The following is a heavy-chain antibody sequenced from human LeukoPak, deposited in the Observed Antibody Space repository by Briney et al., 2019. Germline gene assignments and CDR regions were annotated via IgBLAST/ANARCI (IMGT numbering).Heavy chain of an antibody. CDR1: GFTFSSYW. D-gene: IGHD5-24*01. CDR2: IKQDGSEK. V-gene: IGHV3-7*01. CDR3: ARGGQMATIIRRNWFDP. Sequence: GGSLRLSCAASGFTFSSYWMSWVRQAPGKGLEWVANIKQDGSEKYYVDSVKGRFTISRDNAKNSLYLQMNSLRAEDTAVYYCARGGQMATIIRRNWFDPWGQGTLVTVSS. J-gene: IGHJ5*02.